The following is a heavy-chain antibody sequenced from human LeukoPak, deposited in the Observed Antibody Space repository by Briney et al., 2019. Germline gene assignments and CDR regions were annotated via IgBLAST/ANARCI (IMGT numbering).Heavy chain of an antibody. CDR3: ARGRDHGDYGDY. Sequence: SETLSLTCAVYGGSFSGYYWIWIRQPPGKGLEWIGEINHSGSTNYNPSLKSRVTISVDTSKNQFSLKLTSVTAADTAVYYCARGRDHGDYGDYWSQGTPVTVSS. D-gene: IGHD4-17*01. CDR1: GGSFSGYY. CDR2: INHSGST. J-gene: IGHJ4*02. V-gene: IGHV4-34*01.